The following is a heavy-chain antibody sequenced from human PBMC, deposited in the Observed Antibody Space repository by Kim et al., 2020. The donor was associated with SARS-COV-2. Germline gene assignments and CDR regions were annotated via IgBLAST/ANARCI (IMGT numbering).Heavy chain of an antibody. D-gene: IGHD3-9*01. J-gene: IGHJ3*02. Sequence: SWKGRFTISRDNSKNTLYLQMNSLRAEDTAVYYCAKFDSIPIIGDAFDIWGQGTMVTVSS. V-gene: IGHV3-23*01. CDR3: AKFDSIPIIGDAFDI.